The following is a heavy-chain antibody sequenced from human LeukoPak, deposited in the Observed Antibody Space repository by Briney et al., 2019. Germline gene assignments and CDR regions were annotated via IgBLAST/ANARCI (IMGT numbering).Heavy chain of an antibody. CDR3: AKDTLVAAGGISYGFDV. CDR2: IYIDGSST. J-gene: IGHJ3*01. V-gene: IGHV3-74*01. CDR1: GFTFSTYW. Sequence: LPGGSLRLSCAASGFTFSTYWMHWVRQAPGKGLVWVSRIYIDGSSTNYADSVKGRFTISGDNAKNSLFLQMSRLTPEDTAFYYCAKDTLVAAGGISYGFDVWGQGTMVTVSS. D-gene: IGHD4/OR15-4a*01.